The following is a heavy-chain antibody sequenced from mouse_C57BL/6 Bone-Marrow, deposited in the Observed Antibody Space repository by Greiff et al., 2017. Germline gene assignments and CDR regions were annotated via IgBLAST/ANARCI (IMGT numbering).Heavy chain of an antibody. D-gene: IGHD1-1*01. CDR1: GYTFTDHT. CDR3: ARGYYYGSSYYYAMDY. Sequence: VQLQQSDAELVKPGASVKISCKVSGYTFTDHTIHWMKQRPEQGLEWIGYIYPRDGSTKYNEKFKGKATLTADKSSSTAYMQLNSLTSEDSAVYFCARGYYYGSSYYYAMDYWGQGTSVTVSS. CDR2: IYPRDGST. V-gene: IGHV1-78*01. J-gene: IGHJ4*01.